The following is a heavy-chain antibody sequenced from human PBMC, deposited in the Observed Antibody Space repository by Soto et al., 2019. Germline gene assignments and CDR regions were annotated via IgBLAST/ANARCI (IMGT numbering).Heavy chain of an antibody. J-gene: IGHJ4*02. CDR3: ARELINTGIQLWSGEYGY. Sequence: EVQLVESGGGLVQPGGSLRLSCAASGFTFSSYWMSWVRQAPGKGLEWVANIKQDGSEKYYVDSVKGRFTISRDTAKNSLYLQMNSLRAEDTAVYSCARELINTGIQLWSGEYGYWGQGTLVTVSS. CDR2: IKQDGSEK. V-gene: IGHV3-7*03. D-gene: IGHD5-18*01. CDR1: GFTFSSYW.